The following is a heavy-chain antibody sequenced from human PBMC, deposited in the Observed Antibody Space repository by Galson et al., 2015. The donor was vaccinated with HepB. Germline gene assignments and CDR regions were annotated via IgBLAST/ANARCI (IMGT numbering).Heavy chain of an antibody. CDR1: GFSLNTRGMR. V-gene: IGHV2-70*04. D-gene: IGHD3-22*01. Sequence: PALVKPTQTLTLTCTFSGFSLNTRGMRVTWIRQPPGKALEWLARIDWDDDRFYSTSLKTRLTISKDTSKTQVVLTMTNVDPVDTATYYCARMLCGSGSTQNFDYWGQGTLVTVSS. CDR3: ARMLCGSGSTQNFDY. J-gene: IGHJ4*02. CDR2: IDWDDDR.